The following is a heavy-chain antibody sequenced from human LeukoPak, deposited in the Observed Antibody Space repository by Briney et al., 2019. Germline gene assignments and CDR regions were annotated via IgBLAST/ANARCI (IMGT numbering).Heavy chain of an antibody. CDR3: ARGGREYYDFWSGYIGATPHNWFDP. V-gene: IGHV4-61*02. D-gene: IGHD3-3*01. Sequence: SETLSLTCTVSGGSISSGSYYWSWIRQPAGKGLEWIGRIYTSGSANYNPSLKSRVTISVDTSKNQFSLKLSSVTAADTAVYYCARGGREYYDFWSGYIGATPHNWFDPWGQGTLVTVSS. J-gene: IGHJ5*02. CDR2: IYTSGSA. CDR1: GGSISSGSYY.